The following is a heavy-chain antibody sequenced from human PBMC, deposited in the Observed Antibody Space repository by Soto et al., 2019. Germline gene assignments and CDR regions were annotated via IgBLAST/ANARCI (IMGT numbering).Heavy chain of an antibody. CDR2: IYYSGST. J-gene: IGHJ6*03. D-gene: IGHD3-3*01. V-gene: IGHV4-59*08. CDR3: ARHQRYYDFWSGPTGYYYYYMDV. Sequence: SSETLSLTCTVSGGSISSYYWSWIRQPPGKGLEWIGYIYYSGSTNYNPSLKSRVTISVDTSKNQFSLKLSSVTAADTAVYYCARHQRYYDFWSGPTGYYYYYMDVWGKGTTVTVSS. CDR1: GGSISSYY.